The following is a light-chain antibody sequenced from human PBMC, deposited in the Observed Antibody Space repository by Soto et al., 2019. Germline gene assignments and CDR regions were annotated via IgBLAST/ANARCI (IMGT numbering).Light chain of an antibody. V-gene: IGKV3-11*01. CDR2: DAS. Sequence: EIVMSQSLATLSVSPAERATLSCRASQSVSSYLAWYQQKPGQAPRLLIYDASNRATGIPARFSGSGSGTDFTLTISSLEPEDFAVYYCPQRSNWPSTFGPGAKVD. CDR1: QSVSSY. CDR3: PQRSNWPST. J-gene: IGKJ3*01.